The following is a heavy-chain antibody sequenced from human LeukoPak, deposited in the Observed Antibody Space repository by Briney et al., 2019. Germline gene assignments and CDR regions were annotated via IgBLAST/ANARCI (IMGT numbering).Heavy chain of an antibody. Sequence: PGGSLRLSCEASGFAFSSYAMSWVRQAARKGLEWVSAISSSGAGTYYADSVKGRFTISRDNSKNALYLEMNSLRVEDTAVYFCAKVYCSGDTCYDYFDYWGQGTRVTVS. D-gene: IGHD2-15*01. CDR3: AKVYCSGDTCYDYFDY. CDR1: GFAFSSYA. V-gene: IGHV3-23*01. J-gene: IGHJ4*02. CDR2: ISSSGAGT.